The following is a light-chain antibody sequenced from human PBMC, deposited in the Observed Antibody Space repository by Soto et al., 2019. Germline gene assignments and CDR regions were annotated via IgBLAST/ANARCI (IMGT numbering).Light chain of an antibody. V-gene: IGLV1-40*01. CDR3: QSYDTSLSAYV. J-gene: IGLJ1*01. CDR1: SSNIGAGYD. CDR2: ANT. Sequence: QSVLTQPPSVYGAPGQRVTISCTGSSSNIGAGYDVLWYQQLPGTAPKLLIYANTNRPSGVPDRFSGSKSATSASLAITGLQAEDEADYYCQSYDTSLSAYVFGTGTKLTVL.